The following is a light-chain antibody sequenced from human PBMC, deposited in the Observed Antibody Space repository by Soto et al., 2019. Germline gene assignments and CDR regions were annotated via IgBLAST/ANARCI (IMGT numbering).Light chain of an antibody. CDR3: QQRTNWPLT. CDR2: DAS. V-gene: IGKV3-11*01. J-gene: IGKJ4*01. CDR1: QSVTTF. Sequence: EIVLTQSPVTLSLSPGERATLSCRASQSVTTFLAWYQQKPGQAPRLLIYDASKRATGIPARFSGSGSGTDFTLTTSSLEPEDFALYYCQQRTNWPLTFGGGTKVEIK.